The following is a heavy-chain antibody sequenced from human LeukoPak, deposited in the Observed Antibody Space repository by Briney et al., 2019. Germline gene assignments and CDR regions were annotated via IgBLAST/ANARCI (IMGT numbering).Heavy chain of an antibody. CDR1: GGSISSSNW. V-gene: IGHV4-4*02. D-gene: IGHD4-17*01. J-gene: IGHJ6*02. Sequence: SGTLSLTCAVSGGSISSSNWWSWVRQPPGKGLEWIGEIYHSGSTNYNPSLKSRVTISVDTSKNQFSLKLSSVTAADTAVYYCARLRPDFRDYYGMDVWGQGTTVTVSS. CDR2: IYHSGST. CDR3: ARLRPDFRDYYGMDV.